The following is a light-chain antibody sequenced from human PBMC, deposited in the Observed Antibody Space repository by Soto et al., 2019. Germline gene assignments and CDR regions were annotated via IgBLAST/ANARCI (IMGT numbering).Light chain of an antibody. V-gene: IGKV1-5*01. CDR2: DAS. CDR3: QQYSTYRT. Sequence: DVQMTQSPSTLSASVGDRVTISCRASQRISNWLAWYQQKPGRAPKLLIYDASTLQSGVPSRFSGSGSGTEFTLTISSLQPDDPGTYYCQQYSTYRTFGQGTKVEL. J-gene: IGKJ1*01. CDR1: QRISNW.